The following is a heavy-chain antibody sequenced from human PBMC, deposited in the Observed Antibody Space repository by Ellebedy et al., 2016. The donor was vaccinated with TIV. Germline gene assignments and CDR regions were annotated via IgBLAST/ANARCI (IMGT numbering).Heavy chain of an antibody. CDR1: GGSIGSYY. V-gene: IGHV4-59*13. CDR3: ARDPWISGRFDS. J-gene: IGHJ4*02. Sequence: MPSETLSLTCSVSGGSIGSYYWSWIRQCPGKGLEWIGYIHNSGTTNYNPSLKSRVTISVDTSRNQFSLRLSSVTTADTAVYYCARDPWISGRFDSWGQGALVTVSS. D-gene: IGHD6-19*01. CDR2: IHNSGTT.